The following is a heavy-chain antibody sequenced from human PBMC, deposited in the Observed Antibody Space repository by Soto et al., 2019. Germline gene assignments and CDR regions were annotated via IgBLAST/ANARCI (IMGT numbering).Heavy chain of an antibody. CDR1: GFTFSSYG. V-gene: IGHV3-33*01. Sequence: QVQLVESGGGVVQPGRSLRLSCAASGFTFSSYGMHWVRQAPGKGLEWVAVIWYDGSNKYYADSVKGRFTISRDNSKNTLYLQMNSLRAEDTAVYYCARDLGGGGWANLYYYYYGMDVWGQGTTVTVSS. J-gene: IGHJ6*02. CDR3: ARDLGGGGWANLYYYYYGMDV. D-gene: IGHD6-19*01. CDR2: IWYDGSNK.